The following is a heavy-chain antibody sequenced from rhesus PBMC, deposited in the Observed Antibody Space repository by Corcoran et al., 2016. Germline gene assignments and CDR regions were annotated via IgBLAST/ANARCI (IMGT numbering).Heavy chain of an antibody. CDR1: GGSISGYYY. Sequence: QVKLQQWGEGLVKPSETLSLTCAVYGGSISGYYYWSWIRQPPGKGLEWIGYIYGNSASTNYNPSLKNRVTISKDTSKNQFSLKLSSVTAADTAVYYCAAPRAAGFDYWGQGVLVTVSS. CDR2: IYGNSAST. D-gene: IGHD6-25*01. CDR3: AAPRAAGFDY. J-gene: IGHJ4*01. V-gene: IGHV4-73*01.